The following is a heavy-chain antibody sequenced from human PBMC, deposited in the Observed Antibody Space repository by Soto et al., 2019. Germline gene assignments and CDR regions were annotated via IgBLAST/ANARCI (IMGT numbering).Heavy chain of an antibody. Sequence: SETLSLTCTVSGGSISSSSYYWGWIRQPPGKGLEWIGSIYYSGSTYYNPSLKSRVTISVDTSKNQFSLKLSSVTAADTAVYYCASYPDYGDYLYYFDYWGQGTLVTSPQ. J-gene: IGHJ4*02. CDR1: GGSISSSSYY. V-gene: IGHV4-39*01. D-gene: IGHD4-17*01. CDR3: ASYPDYGDYLYYFDY. CDR2: IYYSGST.